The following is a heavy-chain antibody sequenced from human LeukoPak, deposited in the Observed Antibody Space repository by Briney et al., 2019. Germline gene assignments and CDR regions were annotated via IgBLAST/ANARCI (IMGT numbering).Heavy chain of an antibody. CDR3: ARGRIMITFGGVIVLDY. Sequence: SVKVSCKASGYTFTGYYMHWVRQAPGQGLEWMGWINPNSGGTNYAQKFQGRVTMTRDTSISTAYMELSRLRSDDTAVYYCARGRIMITFGGVIVLDYWGQGTLVTVSS. V-gene: IGHV1-2*02. CDR2: INPNSGGT. CDR1: GYTFTGYY. J-gene: IGHJ4*02. D-gene: IGHD3-16*02.